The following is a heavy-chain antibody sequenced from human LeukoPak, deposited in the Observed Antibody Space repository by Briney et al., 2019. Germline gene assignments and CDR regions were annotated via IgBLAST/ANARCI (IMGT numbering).Heavy chain of an antibody. CDR1: RGTFSSYA. CDR3: ARVGGNSDVDYMDV. CDR2: IIPIFGTA. Sequence: GASVKGSCKASRGTFSSYAISWVRQAPGQGLEWMGGIIPIFGTANYAQKFQGRVTITTDESTSTAYMELSSLRSEDTAVYYCARVGGNSDVDYMDVWGKGTTVTVSS. V-gene: IGHV1-69*05. D-gene: IGHD4-23*01. J-gene: IGHJ6*03.